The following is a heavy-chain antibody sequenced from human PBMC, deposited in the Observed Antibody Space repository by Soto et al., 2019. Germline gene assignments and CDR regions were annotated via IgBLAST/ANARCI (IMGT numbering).Heavy chain of an antibody. CDR2: IIPIFGTA. J-gene: IGHJ6*02. CDR3: ATKPYSSSWYGATYYYYGMDV. CDR1: GGTFSSYA. V-gene: IGHV1-69*06. Sequence: SVKVSCKASGGTFSSYAISRVRQAPGQGLEWMGGIIPIFGTANYAQKFQGRVTITADKSTSTAYMELSSLRSKDTAVYYCATKPYSSSWYGATYYYYGMDVWGQGTTVTVSS. D-gene: IGHD6-13*01.